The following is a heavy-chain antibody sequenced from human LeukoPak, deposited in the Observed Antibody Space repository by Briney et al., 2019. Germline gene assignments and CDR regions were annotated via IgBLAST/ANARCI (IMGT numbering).Heavy chain of an antibody. V-gene: IGHV1-69*01. Sequence: SVKVSCKASGGTFSSYAISWVRQAPGQGLEWMGGIIPIFGTANYAQKFQGRITITADESTSTAYMELSSLRSEDTAVYYCATPQVYSSSSLFDYWGQGTLVTVSP. J-gene: IGHJ4*02. CDR3: ATPQVYSSSSLFDY. D-gene: IGHD6-6*01. CDR1: GGTFSSYA. CDR2: IIPIFGTA.